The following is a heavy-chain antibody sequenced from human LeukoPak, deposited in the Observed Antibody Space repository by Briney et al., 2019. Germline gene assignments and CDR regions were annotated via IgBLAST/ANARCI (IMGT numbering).Heavy chain of an antibody. Sequence: GGSLRLSCAASGFTFSSYSMNWVRQALGKGLEWVSSISSSSSYIYYADSVKGRFTISRDNAKNSLYLQMNSLRAEDTAVYYCARAGRCSGGSCYFDYWGQGTLVTVSS. D-gene: IGHD2-15*01. CDR2: ISSSSSYI. CDR3: ARAGRCSGGSCYFDY. V-gene: IGHV3-21*01. J-gene: IGHJ4*02. CDR1: GFTFSSYS.